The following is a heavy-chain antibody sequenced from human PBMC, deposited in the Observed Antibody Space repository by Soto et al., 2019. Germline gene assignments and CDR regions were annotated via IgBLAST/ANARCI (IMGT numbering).Heavy chain of an antibody. Sequence: QITLKESGPTLVKPTQTLTLTCTFSGFSLSTSGVGVGWIRQPPGKALEWLALIYWDDDKRYSPSLKSRLTITKDTSKNQGVLTMTNMDPVDTATYYCAHTAPAAAGSRYYYGMDVWGQGTTVTVSS. CDR1: GFSLSTSGVG. J-gene: IGHJ6*02. V-gene: IGHV2-5*02. D-gene: IGHD6-13*01. CDR2: IYWDDDK. CDR3: AHTAPAAAGSRYYYGMDV.